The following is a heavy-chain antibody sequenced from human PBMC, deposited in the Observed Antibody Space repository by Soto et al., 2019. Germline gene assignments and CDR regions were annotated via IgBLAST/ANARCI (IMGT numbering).Heavy chain of an antibody. J-gene: IGHJ4*02. CDR1: GFTFSDYY. Sequence: QVQLVESGGGLVKPGGSLRLSCAASGFTFSDYYMSWLRQAPGKGLEWVSYISSSSSYTNYADSVKGRFTISRDNATNSLYLQMNSLRAEDTAVYYCARVYGSSWYGPFDYWGQGTLVTVSS. V-gene: IGHV3-11*05. D-gene: IGHD6-13*01. CDR2: ISSSSSYT. CDR3: ARVYGSSWYGPFDY.